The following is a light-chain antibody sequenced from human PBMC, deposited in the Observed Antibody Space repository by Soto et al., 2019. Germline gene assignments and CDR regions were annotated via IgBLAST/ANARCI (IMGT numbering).Light chain of an antibody. J-gene: IGLJ2*01. CDR1: SSNIGAGYD. V-gene: IGLV1-51*01. CDR2: DND. Sequence: QSVLTQPPSVSGAPGQRVTISCTGSSSNIGAGYDVHWYQQLPGTAPKFLIYDNDKRPSGIPDRFSGSKSGTSATLGITGLQTGDEADYYCGTWDSSLSAGVVFGGGTKLTVL. CDR3: GTWDSSLSAGVV.